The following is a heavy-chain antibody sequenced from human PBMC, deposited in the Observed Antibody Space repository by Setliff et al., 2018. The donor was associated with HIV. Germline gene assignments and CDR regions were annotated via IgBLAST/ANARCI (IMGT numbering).Heavy chain of an antibody. V-gene: IGHV4-61*05. CDR3: ARDQGSGSYYKVLNWFDP. D-gene: IGHD3-10*01. CDR1: GGSISSTSYY. Sequence: SETLSLTCTVSGGSISSTSYYWGWIRQPPGTGLEWIGYIYTTGSTNYNPSLKSRVTMSVDTSKNQFSLKLSSVTAADTAVYYCARDQGSGSYYKVLNWFDPWGQGTLVTVSS. CDR2: IYTTGST. J-gene: IGHJ5*02.